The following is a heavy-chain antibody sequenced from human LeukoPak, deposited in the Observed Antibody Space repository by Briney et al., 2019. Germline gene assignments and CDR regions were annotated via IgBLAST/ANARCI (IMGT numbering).Heavy chain of an antibody. J-gene: IGHJ3*02. V-gene: IGHV5-51*01. CDR1: GYRFTNYW. D-gene: IGHD4-17*01. CDR3: ARPIATVTTYAFDI. CDR2: IDPDDSQS. Sequence: GESLKISCKGSGYRFTNYWIGWVRQMPGKGLEGMGIIDPDDSQSSYSPSFEGQVTISVDKSIRTAYLQWDSLKTSDTAMYYCARPIATVTTYAFDIWGQGTMVTVSS.